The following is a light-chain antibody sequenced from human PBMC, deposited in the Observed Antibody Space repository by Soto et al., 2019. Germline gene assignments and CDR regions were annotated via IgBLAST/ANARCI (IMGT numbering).Light chain of an antibody. CDR3: QQYDTYWT. CDR2: KAS. V-gene: IGKV1-5*03. Sequence: DIQMTQSPSTLSASVGDRVTITCRASQIISRWLAWYQQKPGKAPKLLIYKASTLESEVPSRFSGSGSGTEFPLTINSLQPDDFATYYCQQYDTYWTFGQGTKVEIK. CDR1: QIISRW. J-gene: IGKJ1*01.